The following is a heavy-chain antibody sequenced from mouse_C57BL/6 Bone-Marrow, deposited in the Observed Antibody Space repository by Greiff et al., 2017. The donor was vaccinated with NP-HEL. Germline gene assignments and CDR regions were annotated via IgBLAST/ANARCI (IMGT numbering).Heavy chain of an antibody. Sequence: ESGPGLVKPSQSLSLTCSVTGYSITSGYYWNWIRQFPGNKLEWMGYISYDGSNNYNPSLKNRISITRDTSKNQFFLKLNSVTTEDTATYCCARKGRLRRWYFDVWGTGTTVTVSS. D-gene: IGHD2-4*01. CDR1: GYSITSGYY. CDR3: ARKGRLRRWYFDV. CDR2: ISYDGSN. J-gene: IGHJ1*03. V-gene: IGHV3-6*01.